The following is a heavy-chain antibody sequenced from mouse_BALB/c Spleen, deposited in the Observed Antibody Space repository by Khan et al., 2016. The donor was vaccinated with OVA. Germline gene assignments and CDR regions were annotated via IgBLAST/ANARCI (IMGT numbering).Heavy chain of an antibody. D-gene: IGHD1-1*01. V-gene: IGHV3-2*02. Sequence: EVQLQDSGPGLVKPSQSLSLTCTVTGYSITSGYAWNWIRQFPGNKLEWMGYISYSGVTSYNPSLKSRISITRDTSKNQFFLQLNSLTTEDTAAYYCARGNYYGYYCDYWSQGTTHTVAS. J-gene: IGHJ2*01. CDR2: ISYSGVT. CDR3: ARGNYYGYYCDY. CDR1: GYSITSGYA.